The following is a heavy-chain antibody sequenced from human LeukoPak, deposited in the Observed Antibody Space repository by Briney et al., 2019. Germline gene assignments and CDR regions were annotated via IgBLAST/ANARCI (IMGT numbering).Heavy chain of an antibody. CDR3: AKDQDATLLFSLFDY. Sequence: GGSLRLSCAASGFTFSSYSMNWVRQAPGKGLEWVSFISTSSSYIHYADSVKGRFTISRDNSMNTLYLQMNSPRAEDTAVYYCAKDQDATLLFSLFDYWGQGTLVTVSS. CDR2: ISTSSSYI. D-gene: IGHD1-1*01. CDR1: GFTFSSYS. V-gene: IGHV3-21*01. J-gene: IGHJ4*02.